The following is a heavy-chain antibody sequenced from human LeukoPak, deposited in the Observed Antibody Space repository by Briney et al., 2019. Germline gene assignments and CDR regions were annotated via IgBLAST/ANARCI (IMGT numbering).Heavy chain of an antibody. D-gene: IGHD3-22*01. V-gene: IGHV3-21*01. CDR3: ARDLYYYDSSGYYSGGFDY. J-gene: IGHJ4*02. Sequence: GGSLRLSCAASGFTFSSYWMSWVRQAPGKGLEWVSSISSSSSYIYYADSVKGRFTISRDNAKNSLYLQMNSLRAEDTAVYYCARDLYYYDSSGYYSGGFDYWGQGTLVTVSS. CDR2: ISSSSSYI. CDR1: GFTFSSYW.